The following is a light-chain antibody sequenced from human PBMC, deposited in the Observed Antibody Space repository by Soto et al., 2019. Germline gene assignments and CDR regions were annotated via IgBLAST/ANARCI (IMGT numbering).Light chain of an antibody. Sequence: QSVLTQPASVSGSPGQSITISCTGTSRDVGSYNLVSWYQQHPGNAPKLIIYEGTKRPSGVSYRFSGSKSGNTASLTISGLQVEGEGDYHCCSFAGRRTYVFGTGTQVTV. J-gene: IGLJ1*01. V-gene: IGLV2-23*01. CDR1: SRDVGSYNL. CDR2: EGT. CDR3: CSFAGRRTYV.